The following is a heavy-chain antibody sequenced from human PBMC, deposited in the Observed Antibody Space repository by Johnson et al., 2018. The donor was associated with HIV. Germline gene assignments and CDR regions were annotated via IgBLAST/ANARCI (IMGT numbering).Heavy chain of an antibody. D-gene: IGHD1-26*01. Sequence: VQLVESGGGVVQPGRSLRLSCAASGFTVSSNYMSWVRQAPGKGLEWVSYITGSGTVVYYADSVKGRFTISRDNAKNSLYLQMNSLRAEDTAIYYCARGPLVGATSFGYDFAFDIWGLGTMVTVSS. CDR3: ARGPLVGATSFGYDFAFDI. CDR1: GFTVSSNY. CDR2: ITGSGTVV. J-gene: IGHJ3*02. V-gene: IGHV3-11*04.